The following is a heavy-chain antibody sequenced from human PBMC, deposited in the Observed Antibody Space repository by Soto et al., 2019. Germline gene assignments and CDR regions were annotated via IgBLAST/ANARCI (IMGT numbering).Heavy chain of an antibody. CDR1: GFTVSSNY. J-gene: IGHJ6*03. CDR2: IYSGGST. D-gene: IGHD2-15*01. Sequence: GGSLRLSCAASGFTVSSNYMSWVRQAPGKGLEWVSVIYSGGSTYYADSVKGRFTISRHNSKNTLYLQMNSLRAGDTAVYYCAREVEVAAIPMDVWGKGTTVTVSS. V-gene: IGHV3-53*04. CDR3: AREVEVAAIPMDV.